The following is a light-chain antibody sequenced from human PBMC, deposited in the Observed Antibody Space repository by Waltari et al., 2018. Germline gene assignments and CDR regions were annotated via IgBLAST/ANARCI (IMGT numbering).Light chain of an antibody. V-gene: IGLV2-23*02. CDR1: NSDIGTYNL. Sequence: QSALTQPASVSGSPGQSITVPCTGTNSDIGTYNLLSWYQQHPGKAPKLLIFEVNKRPSGVANRCSGSKSGNTASLTVSGLRAEDEAEYSCCSYVSNHSLLFGGGTKLTVL. J-gene: IGLJ2*01. CDR3: CSYVSNHSLL. CDR2: EVN.